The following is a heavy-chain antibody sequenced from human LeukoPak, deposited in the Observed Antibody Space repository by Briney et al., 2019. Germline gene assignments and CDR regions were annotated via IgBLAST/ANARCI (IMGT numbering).Heavy chain of an antibody. J-gene: IGHJ6*02. CDR1: GFTFSSYA. V-gene: IGHV3-23*01. D-gene: IGHD3-10*01. CDR2: ISGSGGST. Sequence: PGGSLRLSCAAPGFTFSSYAMSWVRQAPGKGLEWVSAISGSGGSTYYADSVKGRFTISRDNSKNTLYLQMNSLRAEDTAVYYCAKFNGFGEAYYYYYGMDVWGQGTTVTVSS. CDR3: AKFNGFGEAYYYYYGMDV.